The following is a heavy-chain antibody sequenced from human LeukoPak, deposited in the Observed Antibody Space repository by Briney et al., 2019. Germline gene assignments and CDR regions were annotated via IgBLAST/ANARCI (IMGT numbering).Heavy chain of an antibody. CDR1: GGTFSSYA. Sequence: GASVKVSCKASGGTFSSYAISWVRQAPGQGLEWMGGIIPIFGTANYAQKFQGRVTITADESTSTAYMELSSLRSEDTAVYYCAREAAPGARPPRYFDYWGQGTLVTVSS. D-gene: IGHD6-6*01. CDR3: AREAAPGARPPRYFDY. J-gene: IGHJ4*02. CDR2: IIPIFGTA. V-gene: IGHV1-69*13.